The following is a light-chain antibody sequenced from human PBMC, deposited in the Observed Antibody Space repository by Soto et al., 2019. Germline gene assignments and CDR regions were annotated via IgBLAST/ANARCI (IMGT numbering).Light chain of an antibody. J-gene: IGKJ5*01. CDR2: GAS. Sequence: EIVVTHTPPTLSFTARDRATLSCRASQSISSNLAWYQQKPGQAPRLLIYGASTRATGVPARFSGSGSGTEFTLTITSLQSEDFAVYWCQQYNNWPLTFGPGTRVEIK. V-gene: IGKV3D-15*01. CDR3: QQYNNWPLT. CDR1: QSISSN.